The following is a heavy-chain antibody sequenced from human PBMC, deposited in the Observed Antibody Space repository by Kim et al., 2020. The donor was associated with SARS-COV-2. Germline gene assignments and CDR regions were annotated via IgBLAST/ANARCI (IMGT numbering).Heavy chain of an antibody. V-gene: IGHV4-38-2*02. CDR2: IYHSGST. CDR1: GYSISSGYY. J-gene: IGHJ4*02. D-gene: IGHD3-22*01. CDR3: ARDRYYYDSSYYFDY. Sequence: SETLSLTCTVSGYSISSGYYWGWIRQPPGKGLEWIGSIYHSGSTYYNPSLKSRVTISVDTSKNQFSLKLSSVTAADTAVYYCARDRYYYDSSYYFDYWGQGTLVTVSS.